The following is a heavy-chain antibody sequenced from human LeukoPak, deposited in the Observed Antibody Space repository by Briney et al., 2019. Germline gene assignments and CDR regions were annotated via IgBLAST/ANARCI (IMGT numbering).Heavy chain of an antibody. V-gene: IGHV3-30-3*01. CDR3: AREPGLTIKGLNFDY. D-gene: IGHD4/OR15-4a*01. Sequence: GGSLRLSCAASGFTFSSYAMHWVRQTPGKGLEWVAVVSYDGSNKYYADSVKGRFTISRDNSKNTLYLQINSLRAEDTAVYYCAREPGLTIKGLNFDYWGQGTLVTVSS. CDR1: GFTFSSYA. CDR2: VSYDGSNK. J-gene: IGHJ4*02.